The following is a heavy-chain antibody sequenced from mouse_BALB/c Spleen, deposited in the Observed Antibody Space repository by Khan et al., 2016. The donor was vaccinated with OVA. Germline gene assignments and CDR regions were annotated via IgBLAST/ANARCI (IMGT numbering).Heavy chain of an antibody. D-gene: IGHD1-1*01. CDR1: GNTFSTYW. Sequence: QVQLKESGADLMKPGASVKISCKVTGNTFSTYWIEWIKKRPGHGLEWIGEILPGSGSTNCNEKFKGKATFTADTSSNTAYMQLSSLTSEDSAVYYCARVNSVSRDYFDNWGQGTTLTVSS. J-gene: IGHJ2*01. CDR3: ARVNSVSRDYFDN. V-gene: IGHV1-9*01. CDR2: ILPGSGST.